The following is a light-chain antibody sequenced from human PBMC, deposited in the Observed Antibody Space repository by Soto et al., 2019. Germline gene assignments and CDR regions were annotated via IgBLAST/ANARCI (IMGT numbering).Light chain of an antibody. CDR3: QQYGALPPT. J-gene: IGKJ4*01. Sequence: EMVLTQFPCALSLSPGERVTLSCSASQTVSNTYLAWYQQKSGQAPKFLIYGASNRATGIPDRFSGSGSVTDFTLTISRLEPEDFAVYYCQQYGALPPTFGGGTKVEIK. CDR1: QTVSNTY. CDR2: GAS. V-gene: IGKV3-20*01.